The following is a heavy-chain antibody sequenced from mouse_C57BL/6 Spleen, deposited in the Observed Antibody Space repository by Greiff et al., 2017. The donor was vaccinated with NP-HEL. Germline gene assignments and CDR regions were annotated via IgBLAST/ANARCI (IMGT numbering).Heavy chain of an antibody. V-gene: IGHV1-63*01. Sequence: QVQLQQSGAELVRPGASVKMSCKASGYTFTNYWIGWAKQRPGHGLEWIGDIYPGVGYTNYNEKFKGKATLTADTSSSTAYMQFSSLTSADSAVYYGAKSAAEGGDWYFDVWGKGTTVTVSS. D-gene: IGHD1-2*01. CDR1: GYTFTNYW. J-gene: IGHJ1*03. CDR3: AKSAAEGGDWYFDV. CDR2: IYPGVGYT.